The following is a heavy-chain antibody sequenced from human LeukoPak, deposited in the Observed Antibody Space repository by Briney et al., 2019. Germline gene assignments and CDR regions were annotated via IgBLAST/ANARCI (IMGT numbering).Heavy chain of an antibody. CDR1: GGSISSSSYY. CDR3: AGVSYYYDSSGYFIFDY. Sequence: SETLSLTCTVSGGSISSSSYYWGWIRQPPGKGLEWIGSIYYSGSTYYNPSLKSRVTISVDTSKNQFSLKLSSVTAADTAVYYCAGVSYYYDSSGYFIFDYWGQGTLVTVSS. J-gene: IGHJ4*02. CDR2: IYYSGST. D-gene: IGHD3-22*01. V-gene: IGHV4-39*01.